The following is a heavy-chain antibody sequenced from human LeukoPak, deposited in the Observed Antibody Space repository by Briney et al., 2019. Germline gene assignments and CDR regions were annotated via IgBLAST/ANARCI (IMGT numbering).Heavy chain of an antibody. V-gene: IGHV3-23*01. Sequence: GGSLRLSCAASGFTFTSYAMNWVRQAPGKGLEWVSAISGSGGSTYYGDPVRGRFTISRDNSKNTLYLQMNSLRAEDTAVYYCAGVRADAFDIWGQGTMVTVSS. CDR2: ISGSGGST. J-gene: IGHJ3*02. CDR3: AGVRADAFDI. D-gene: IGHD4/OR15-4a*01. CDR1: GFTFTSYA.